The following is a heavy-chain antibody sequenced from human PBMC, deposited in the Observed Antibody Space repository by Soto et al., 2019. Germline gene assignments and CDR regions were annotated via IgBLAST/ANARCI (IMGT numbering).Heavy chain of an antibody. D-gene: IGHD4-17*01. J-gene: IGHJ4*02. CDR2: INRDGGST. Sequence: GGSLRLSCAAFGFPFDDYGMGWVRQDPGKGLEWVSGINRDGGSTGYADSVKGRFTISRDNAKNSLYLQMNSLRAEDTAFYYCARAPGYYGDFFDYWGQGTLVTVSS. CDR1: GFPFDDYG. V-gene: IGHV3-20*04. CDR3: ARAPGYYGDFFDY.